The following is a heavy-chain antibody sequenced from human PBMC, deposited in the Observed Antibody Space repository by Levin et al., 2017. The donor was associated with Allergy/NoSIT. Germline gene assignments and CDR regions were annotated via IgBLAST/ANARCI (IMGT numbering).Heavy chain of an antibody. J-gene: IGHJ6*02. CDR3: ARHAAQGNPRDYRYAMDA. CDR2: IRNRVNSHTI. CDR1: GFIFSDHY. D-gene: IGHD1-14*01. Sequence: QAGGSLRLSCATSGFIFSDHYMDWVRQAPGKGLEWVARIRNRVNSHTIEYAASVKGRFTISRDDSKNSLYLQMNSLKTEDTAVYYCARHAAQGNPRDYRYAMDAWGQGTTVTVSS. V-gene: IGHV3-72*01.